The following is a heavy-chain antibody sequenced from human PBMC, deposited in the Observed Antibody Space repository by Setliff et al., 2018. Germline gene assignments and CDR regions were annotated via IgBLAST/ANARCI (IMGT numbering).Heavy chain of an antibody. Sequence: SETLSLTCTVSGGSITSHSYYWAWIRQPPGKGLEWTGSIYYDGRTFSHPSLRSRVTVSVDTSKNQFSLKLTSVTAADTAMYYCAREGYYDFWSPYGMDVWGQGTTVTVSS. J-gene: IGHJ6*02. D-gene: IGHD3-3*01. CDR3: AREGYYDFWSPYGMDV. CDR2: IYYDGRT. CDR1: GGSITSHSYY. V-gene: IGHV4-39*07.